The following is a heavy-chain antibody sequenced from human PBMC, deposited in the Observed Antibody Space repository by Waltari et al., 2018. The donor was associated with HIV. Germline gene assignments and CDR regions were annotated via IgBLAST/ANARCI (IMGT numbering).Heavy chain of an antibody. J-gene: IGHJ1*01. Sequence: QVHLVQSGAEVKKPGASVRLSCAPSGYNSIDYYIHWVRQAPGQCLQWVGWSNPNSGLKLHYQSFQGRVTVSRDVSLKTVCLDLTNLRPDDTAIYYCARVRARERVVGQFWGPGTPVTVST. CDR1: GYNSIDYY. D-gene: IGHD3-10*01. CDR2: SNPNSGLK. V-gene: IGHV1-2*02. CDR3: ARVRARERVVGQF.